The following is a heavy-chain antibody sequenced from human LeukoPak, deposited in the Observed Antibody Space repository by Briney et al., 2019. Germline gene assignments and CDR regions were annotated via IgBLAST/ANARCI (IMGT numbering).Heavy chain of an antibody. CDR1: GYTFDDYA. CDR2: INTYNGDT. J-gene: IGHJ4*02. D-gene: IGHD2/OR15-2a*01. CDR3: ARDSAILGIFFDS. V-gene: IGHV1-18*01. Sequence: ASVKVSCKASGYTFDDYAISWVRQAPGQGLEWMGWINTYNGDTITAQKFQGRVTLTTDTSTTTASMELRSLRSDDTAFYYCARDSAILGIFFDSWGQGTLVTLSS.